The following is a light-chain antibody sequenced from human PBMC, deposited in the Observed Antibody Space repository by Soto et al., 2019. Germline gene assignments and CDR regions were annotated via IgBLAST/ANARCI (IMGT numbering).Light chain of an antibody. CDR3: QQYYHSTQT. CDR2: WAS. J-gene: IGKJ2*01. CDR1: QSVSDSFNNKKY. V-gene: IGKV4-1*01. Sequence: DIVLTQSPDSLAVSLGERATINCRSGQSVSDSFNNKKYLAWYQQKPGQPPKLLIRWASIRESGVPDRFAGSGSGTDFTLTISSLRAEDVAVYYCQQYYHSTQTFGQGTKVEIK.